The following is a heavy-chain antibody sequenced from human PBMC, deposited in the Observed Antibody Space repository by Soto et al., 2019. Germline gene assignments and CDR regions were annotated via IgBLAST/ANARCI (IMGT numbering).Heavy chain of an antibody. CDR3: ARVGAAEYCISTSCYWFDP. V-gene: IGHV4-31*03. Sequence: PSETLSLTCTVSGGSISSGGYYWSWIRQHPGKGLEWIGYIYYSGSTYYNPSLKSRVTISVDTSKNQFSLKLSSVTAADTAVYYCARVGAAEYCISTSCYWFDPWGQGTLVTVSS. CDR2: IYYSGST. CDR1: GGSISSGGYY. J-gene: IGHJ5*02. D-gene: IGHD2-2*01.